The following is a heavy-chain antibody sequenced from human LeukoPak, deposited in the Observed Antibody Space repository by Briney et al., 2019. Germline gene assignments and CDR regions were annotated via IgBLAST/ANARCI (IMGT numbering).Heavy chain of an antibody. J-gene: IGHJ4*02. CDR1: GGSISSSSYY. Sequence: SETLSLTCTVSGGSISSSSYYWGWIRQPPGKGLEWIGSIYYSGSTYYNPSLKSRVTISVDTSKNQFSLKLSSVTAADTAVYYCARSPRGYSGYESRYYFDYWGQGALVTVSS. CDR3: ARSPRGYSGYESRYYFDY. V-gene: IGHV4-39*01. CDR2: IYYSGST. D-gene: IGHD5-12*01.